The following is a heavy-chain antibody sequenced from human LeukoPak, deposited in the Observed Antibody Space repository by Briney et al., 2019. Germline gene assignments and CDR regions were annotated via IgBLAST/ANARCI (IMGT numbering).Heavy chain of an antibody. CDR2: VTYSGAPT. D-gene: IGHD2-2*01. CDR1: GCTFSDYA. V-gene: IGHV3-23*01. Sequence: PGGSLRLSCAASGCTFSDYAMSWVRQAPGKGLEWVSAVTYSGAPTYYADSVKGRFTISRDTPKNTLYLQMNSLRVEDTAVYYCAKGLQRTPYYYYGMDVWGQGTTVTVSS. CDR3: AKGLQRTPYYYYGMDV. J-gene: IGHJ6*02.